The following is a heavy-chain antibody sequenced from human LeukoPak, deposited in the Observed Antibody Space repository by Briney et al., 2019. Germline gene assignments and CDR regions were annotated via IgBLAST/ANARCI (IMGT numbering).Heavy chain of an antibody. CDR2: ISSSSTI. J-gene: IGHJ4*02. V-gene: IGHV3-48*04. CDR1: GFTFSSYS. D-gene: IGHD1-26*01. CDR3: ARATRVGATSQ. Sequence: GGSLRLSCAASGFTFSSYSMNWVRQAPGKGLEWVSYISSSSTIYYADSVKGRFTISRDNTKNSLYLQMNSLRAEDTAVYYCARATRVGATSQWGQGTLVTVSS.